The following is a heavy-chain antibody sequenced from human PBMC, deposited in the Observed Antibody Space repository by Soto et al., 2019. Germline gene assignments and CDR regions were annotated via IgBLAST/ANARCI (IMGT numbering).Heavy chain of an antibody. V-gene: IGHV3-30-3*01. CDR3: ARGDSSEAFDY. J-gene: IGHJ4*02. CDR1: GFTFSSYA. D-gene: IGHD3-22*01. CDR2: ISYDGSNK. Sequence: QRLSCAASGFTFSSYAMHWVRQAPGKGLEWVAVISYDGSNKYYADSVKGRFTISRDNSKNTLYLQMNSLRAEDTAVYYCARGDSSEAFDYWGQGTLVTVSS.